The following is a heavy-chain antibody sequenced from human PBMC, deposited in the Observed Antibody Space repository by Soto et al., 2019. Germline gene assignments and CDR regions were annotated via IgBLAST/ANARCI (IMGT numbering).Heavy chain of an antibody. V-gene: IGHV5-10-1*03. D-gene: IGHD1-1*01. J-gene: IGHJ4*02. CDR2: IDPSDSYT. CDR3: VRHGNGTPFYFDF. Sequence: EVQLVQSGAEVKKPAESLRLSCQGSGYRFINYWISWVRQMPGKGLEWVGRIDPSDSYTVYSPSFQGHVTISIDTAINTAFLEWRSLQASDTAMYYCVRHGNGTPFYFDFWGRGTLVPVSS. CDR1: GYRFINYW.